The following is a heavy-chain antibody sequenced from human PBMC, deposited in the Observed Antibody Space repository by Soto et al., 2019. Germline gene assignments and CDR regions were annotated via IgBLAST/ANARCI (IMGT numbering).Heavy chain of an antibody. Sequence: QVQLVQSGAEVKKPGASVKVSCKASGYTFTSYDINWVRQATGQGLEWMGWMNPNSGNTGYAQKFQGRVTMTRNTSISTAYMELSSLRSEDTAVYYCARGRRGLAITAGFFDFWGQGTLVTVSS. CDR3: ARGRRGLAITAGFFDF. CDR2: MNPNSGNT. J-gene: IGHJ4*02. CDR1: GYTFTSYD. D-gene: IGHD5-12*01. V-gene: IGHV1-8*01.